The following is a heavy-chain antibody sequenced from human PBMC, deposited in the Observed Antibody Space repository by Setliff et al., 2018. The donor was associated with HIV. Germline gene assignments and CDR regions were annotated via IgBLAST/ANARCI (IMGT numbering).Heavy chain of an antibody. D-gene: IGHD6-25*01. CDR1: GFTVSSSY. CDR2: IYSDGST. V-gene: IGHV3-66*02. CDR3: ARSRPYNSALDY. Sequence: PGGSLRLSCEASGFTVSSSYMAWVRQAPGKGLEWVSTIYSDGSTYHRDSVKDRFTLSRDNSKNTVYLQVGSLRPDDTAMYYCARSRPYNSALDYWGQGTLVTVSS. J-gene: IGHJ4*02.